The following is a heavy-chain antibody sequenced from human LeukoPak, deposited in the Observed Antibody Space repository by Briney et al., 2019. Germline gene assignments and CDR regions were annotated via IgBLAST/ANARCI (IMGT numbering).Heavy chain of an antibody. V-gene: IGHV3-21*01. CDR2: ISNSGSYI. CDR3: ARRPTTYYEYNFYHAMDV. CDR1: GFSFSTYA. Sequence: GGSLRLSCVASGFSFSTYAMNWVRQAPGKGLEWVSSISNSGSYIYYADSVKGRFPISRDDAKKSVYLQMNSLRAEDTAVYYCARRPTTYYEYNFYHAMDVWGQGTTVTVSS. D-gene: IGHD3-22*01. J-gene: IGHJ6*02.